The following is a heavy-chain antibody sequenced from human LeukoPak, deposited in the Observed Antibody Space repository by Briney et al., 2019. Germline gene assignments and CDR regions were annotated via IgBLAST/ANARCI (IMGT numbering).Heavy chain of an antibody. J-gene: IGHJ4*02. CDR1: GGSISSSTYY. V-gene: IGHV4-39*01. CDR3: GRQSNGILDH. CDR2: IYYSGST. Sequence: SETLSLTCTVSGGSISSSTYYWGWIRQPPGKGLEWIGTIYYSGSTYYNPSLKSRVTISVDTSKNQFFLMLNSVTAADTAVYYCGRQSNGILDHWGQGTLVTVSS. D-gene: IGHD4-4*01.